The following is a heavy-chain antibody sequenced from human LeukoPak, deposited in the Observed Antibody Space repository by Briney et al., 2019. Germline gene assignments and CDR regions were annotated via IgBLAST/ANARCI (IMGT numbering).Heavy chain of an antibody. J-gene: IGHJ4*02. D-gene: IGHD3-10*01. CDR3: AKDHGRGSLDY. CDR1: GFTFSSYG. CDR2: IWYYGSNK. V-gene: IGHV3-33*06. Sequence: GGSLTLSCAASGFTFSSYGMHWVRQAPGKGLEWVAVIWYYGSNKYYADSVKGRFTIPRDNSKNTLYLQMNSLRAEDTAVYYCAKDHGRGSLDYWGQGTLVTVSS.